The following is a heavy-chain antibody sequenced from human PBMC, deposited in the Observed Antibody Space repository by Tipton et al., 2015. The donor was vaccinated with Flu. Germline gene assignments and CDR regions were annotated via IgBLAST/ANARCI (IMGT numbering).Heavy chain of an antibody. CDR1: GYTFTSYG. CDR2: ISAYNGNT. J-gene: IGHJ6*02. Sequence: QSGAEVKKPGASVKVSCKASGYTFTSYGISWVRQAPGQGLEWMGWISAYNGNTNYAQKLQGRVTMTTDTSTSTAYMELRSLGSDDTAVYYCARPAVLCSSTGCYVSNGMDVWGQGTTVTVSS. V-gene: IGHV1-18*01. CDR3: ARPAVLCSSTGCYVSNGMDV. D-gene: IGHD2-2*01.